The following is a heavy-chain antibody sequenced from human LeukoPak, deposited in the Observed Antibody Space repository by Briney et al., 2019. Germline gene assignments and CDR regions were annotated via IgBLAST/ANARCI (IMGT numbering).Heavy chain of an antibody. CDR2: IHYSGSA. J-gene: IGHJ4*02. CDR3: AREESPVAVSRGYFDY. D-gene: IGHD6-19*01. Sequence: SETLSLACNVSGGSISSNSYYWGWIRQSPGKGLEWIGSIHYSGSANYNPSLKSRVTISVDTSKKHFSLKLGSVTAADTAVYYCAREESPVAVSRGYFDYWGQGTLVTVSS. V-gene: IGHV4-39*07. CDR1: GGSISSNSYY.